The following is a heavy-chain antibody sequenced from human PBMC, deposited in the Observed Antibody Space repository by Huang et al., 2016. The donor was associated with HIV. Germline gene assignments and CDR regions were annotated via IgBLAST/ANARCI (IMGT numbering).Heavy chain of an antibody. J-gene: IGHJ6*02. Sequence: QVQLQESGPGLVKPSETLSLTCTVSGGSISSYYWSWIRQPPGKGLEWIGYIHYSGSTNYNPSLKSRVPTSVDTSKNQFFLKLSSVTAADTAVYYCARGGPYSRDYYYYGMDVWGQGTTVTVSS. V-gene: IGHV4-59*01. D-gene: IGHD6-13*01. CDR3: ARGGPYSRDYYYYGMDV. CDR1: GGSISSYY. CDR2: IHYSGST.